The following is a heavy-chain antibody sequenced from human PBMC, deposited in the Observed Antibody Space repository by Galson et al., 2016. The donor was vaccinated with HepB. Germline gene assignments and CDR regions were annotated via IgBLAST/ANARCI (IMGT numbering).Heavy chain of an antibody. Sequence: LRLSCAASGFTFSNHAMHWVRQAPGKGLEWVAGIWNDESRKYYSDFVKGRFTISRDNFKNTLYLEMNSLSVEDTALYYCAKDYCSGSNCYVDGHYFDYWGQGMLVTVSS. CDR3: AKDYCSGSNCYVDGHYFDY. CDR1: GFTFSNHA. D-gene: IGHD2-15*01. J-gene: IGHJ4*02. CDR2: IWNDESRK. V-gene: IGHV3-33*06.